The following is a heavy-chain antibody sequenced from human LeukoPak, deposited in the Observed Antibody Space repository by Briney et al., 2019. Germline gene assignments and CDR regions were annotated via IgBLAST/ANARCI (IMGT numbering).Heavy chain of an antibody. CDR3: ARVGDYYNFDY. Sequence: PSETLSLTCAVYGGSFSGPYWNWIRQSPGKRLEWIGEIDQSGSTSYNPSLKSRVTISMDTSKNQFSLRLTSVTAADTAVYYCARVGDYYNFDYWGQGTLVTVSS. D-gene: IGHD3-3*01. CDR2: IDQSGST. CDR1: GGSFSGPY. V-gene: IGHV4-34*01. J-gene: IGHJ4*02.